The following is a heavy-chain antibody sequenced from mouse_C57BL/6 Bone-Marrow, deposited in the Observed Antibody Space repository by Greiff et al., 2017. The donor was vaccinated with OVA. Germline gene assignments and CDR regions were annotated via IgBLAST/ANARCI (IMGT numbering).Heavy chain of an antibody. CDR3: ARHGYYYGSGDY. CDR1: GFTFSSYG. CDR2: ISSGGSYT. Sequence: EVKLVESGGDLVKPGGSLKLSCAASGFTFSSYGMSWVRQTPDKRLEWVATISSGGSYTYYPYSVKGRFTISRDNAKNTLYLQISSLKSEDKARYYCARHGYYYGSGDYWGQGTTLTVSS. V-gene: IGHV5-6*02. D-gene: IGHD1-1*01. J-gene: IGHJ2*01.